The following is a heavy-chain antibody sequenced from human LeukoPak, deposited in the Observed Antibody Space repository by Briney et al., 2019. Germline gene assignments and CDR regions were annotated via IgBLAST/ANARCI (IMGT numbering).Heavy chain of an antibody. J-gene: IGHJ4*02. CDR1: GFTFGSYG. CDR3: ARDKSDWYYFDY. CDR2: ISFDGRNK. V-gene: IGHV3-30*03. Sequence: GGSLRLSCVASGFTFGSYGMHWVRQAPGKGLEWVAVISFDGRNKYYADSVKGRFTISRDNSKNTLYLQMNSLRAEDTAVYYCARDKSDWYYFDYWGQGTLVTVSS. D-gene: IGHD3-9*01.